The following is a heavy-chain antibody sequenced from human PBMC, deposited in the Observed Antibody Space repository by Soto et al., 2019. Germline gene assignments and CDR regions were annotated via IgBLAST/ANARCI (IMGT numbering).Heavy chain of an antibody. J-gene: IGHJ4*02. D-gene: IGHD3-10*01. CDR1: GASISSYY. CDR3: ATAPPFYYGGTLYLDN. V-gene: IGHV4-59*01. Sequence: PSETLSLTCTVSGASISSYYWNWIRQPPGKGLEWIGYVYYSGSTNYNPSLNSRVTISVDTSKNQFSLKLSSVTAAHTAIYYCATAPPFYYGGTLYLDNWGQGTLVTVSP. CDR2: VYYSGST.